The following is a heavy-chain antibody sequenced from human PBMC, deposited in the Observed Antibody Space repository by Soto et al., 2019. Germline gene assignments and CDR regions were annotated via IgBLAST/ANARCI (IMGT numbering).Heavy chain of an antibody. V-gene: IGHV4-30-4*01. J-gene: IGHJ4*02. D-gene: IGHD2-8*01. CDR3: AKLRDFVVLPAGILDY. Sequence: PSETLSLTCTVSGGSIRSSLYYWSWIRQPPGNGLEWIGYIFDSGITHYNPSLKSRVAMSVDTSKNQFSLNLTSVTAADTAMYYCAKLRDFVVLPAGILDYWGPGTLVTVSS. CDR1: GGSIRSSLYY. CDR2: IFDSGIT.